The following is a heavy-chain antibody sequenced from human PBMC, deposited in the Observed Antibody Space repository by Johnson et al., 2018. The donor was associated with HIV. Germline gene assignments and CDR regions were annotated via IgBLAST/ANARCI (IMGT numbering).Heavy chain of an antibody. J-gene: IGHJ3*02. D-gene: IGHD4-17*01. CDR1: GFIFDDYG. CDR3: GKDQYRKLTTVAGI. Sequence: EQLVESGGGVVRPGGSLRLSCAASGFIFDDYGMSWVRQAPGKGLECVGRIKSKTDGGTTDYADSVKGRFTISRDNSKTTLYLQMNSLRAEDTAVYFCGKDQYRKLTTVAGIWGQGTMVTVSS. CDR2: IKSKTDGGTT. V-gene: IGHV3-20*04.